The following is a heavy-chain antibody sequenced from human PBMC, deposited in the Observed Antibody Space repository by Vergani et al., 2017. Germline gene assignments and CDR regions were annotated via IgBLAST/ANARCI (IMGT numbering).Heavy chain of an antibody. Sequence: VQLVESGGGLVHPGGSLRLSCAVSGFTFSWYGMHWVRQAPGKGLEWVASIRSDESRRYYGDSMEGPFTISRDNSKNTLYLQMKSLRPEDTAVYYCAKEGGGYCSGGTCYPEYWGQGTLVIVSS. V-gene: IGHV3-30*02. CDR1: GFTFSWYG. D-gene: IGHD2-15*01. J-gene: IGHJ4*02. CDR3: AKEGGGYCSGGTCYPEY. CDR2: IRSDESRR.